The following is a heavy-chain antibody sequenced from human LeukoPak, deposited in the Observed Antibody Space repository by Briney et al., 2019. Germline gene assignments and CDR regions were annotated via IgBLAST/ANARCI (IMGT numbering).Heavy chain of an antibody. J-gene: IGHJ4*02. CDR3: ARDASGSSTGLIDS. Sequence: GGPLRLSCVASGFTLRRYSMNWVRQAPGKGLEGVSYVSTSSYYIYYADSVKGRFTISRDDAKNSLYLQMNSLRAEDTAIYYCARDASGSSTGLIDSWGQGTLVTVSS. CDR2: VSTSSYYI. V-gene: IGHV3-21*01. D-gene: IGHD1-26*01. CDR1: GFTLRRYS.